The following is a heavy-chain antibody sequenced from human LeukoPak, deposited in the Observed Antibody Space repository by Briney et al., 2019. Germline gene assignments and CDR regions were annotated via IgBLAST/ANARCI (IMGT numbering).Heavy chain of an antibody. V-gene: IGHV4-31*03. Sequence: SETLSLTCTVSGGSISSGGYYWSWIRQHPGKGLEWIGYIYYSGSTYYNPSLKSRVTISVDTSKNQFSLKLSSVTAADTAVYYCARDSRGGYCSSTSCCSSWFDPWGQGTLVTVSS. D-gene: IGHD2-2*01. J-gene: IGHJ5*02. CDR2: IYYSGST. CDR1: GGSISSGGYY. CDR3: ARDSRGGYCSSTSCCSSWFDP.